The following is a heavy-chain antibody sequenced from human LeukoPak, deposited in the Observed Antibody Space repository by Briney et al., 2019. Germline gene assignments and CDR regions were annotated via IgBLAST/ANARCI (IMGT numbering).Heavy chain of an antibody. D-gene: IGHD1-1*01. CDR3: ARADLGERQVGAFDI. V-gene: IGHV4-39*01. J-gene: IGHJ3*02. Sequence: PSETLSLTCSVSGVSISSTNYFWGWIRQPPGKGLEWIGGLLYSGFTYYHPSLKSRVSISVDTSKNQFSLKLSSVTAADTAVYYCARADLGERQVGAFDIWGQGTMVTVSS. CDR2: LLYSGFT. CDR1: GVSISSTNYF.